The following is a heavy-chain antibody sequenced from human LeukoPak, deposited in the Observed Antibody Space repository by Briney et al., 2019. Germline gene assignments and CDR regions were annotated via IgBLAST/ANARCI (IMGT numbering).Heavy chain of an antibody. D-gene: IGHD2-21*02. J-gene: IGHJ3*02. CDR2: IIPVFGTA. CDR1: GGTFSSYA. CDR3: ARSLSLAYCGGDCSNAFDI. Sequence: ASVKVSCKASGGTFSSYAISWVRQAPGQGLEWMGGIIPVFGTANYAQKFQGRVTITADKSTSTAYMELSSLRSEDTAVYYCARSLSLAYCGGDCSNAFDIWGQGTMVTVSS. V-gene: IGHV1-69*06.